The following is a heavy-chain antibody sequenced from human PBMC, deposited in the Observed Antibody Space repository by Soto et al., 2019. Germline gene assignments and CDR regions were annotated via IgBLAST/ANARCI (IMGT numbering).Heavy chain of an antibody. CDR2: IYNDGSRN. J-gene: IGHJ4*02. Sequence: GGALRLSCAVSGFAFSCYWLHWVRQTPAPGPVWVSRIYNDGSRNAYANPVKGRFTISRDYAKKTMYLQISSLTVEDTAVYYCSRDLSGGAAPYFDLWGQGTLVTVSS. CDR3: SRDLSGGAAPYFDL. CDR1: GFAFSCYW. D-gene: IGHD1-1*01. V-gene: IGHV3-74*01.